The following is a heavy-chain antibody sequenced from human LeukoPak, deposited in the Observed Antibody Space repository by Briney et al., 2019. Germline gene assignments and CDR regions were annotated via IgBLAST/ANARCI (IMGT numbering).Heavy chain of an antibody. V-gene: IGHV3-23*01. CDR2: ISGSGAST. CDR1: GFTLSTNA. Sequence: GGSLRLSCLTSGFTLSTNAMSWVRQAPGKGLEWISGISGSGASTYYADSVKGRFTTSRDNSKNTLYLQMTSLRVEDTAVYFCVSQRDHRVAVAGSFDNWGQGTLISVSP. D-gene: IGHD6-19*01. CDR3: VSQRDHRVAVAGSFDN. J-gene: IGHJ4*02.